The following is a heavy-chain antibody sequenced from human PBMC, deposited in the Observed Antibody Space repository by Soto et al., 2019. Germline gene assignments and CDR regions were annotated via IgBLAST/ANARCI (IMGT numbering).Heavy chain of an antibody. Sequence: QVQLVQSGAEVKKPGASVKVSCKASGYTFTSYAMLWVRQAPGQRLEWMGWINAGNGNTKYSQKFQGRVTITRDTSASTAYMELSSLRSEDTAVYYCAREGVAAAGDYWGQGTLVTVSS. D-gene: IGHD6-13*01. CDR3: AREGVAAAGDY. CDR1: GYTFTSYA. V-gene: IGHV1-3*01. CDR2: INAGNGNT. J-gene: IGHJ4*02.